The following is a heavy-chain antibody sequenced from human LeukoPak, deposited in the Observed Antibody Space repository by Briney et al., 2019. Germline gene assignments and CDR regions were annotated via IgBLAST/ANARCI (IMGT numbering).Heavy chain of an antibody. Sequence: GESLKISCKGSGYSFTSYWIGWVRQMPGKGLEWMGIIYPGDSDTRYSPSFQGQVTISADKSISTAYLQWSSLKASDTAMYYCARRVVVVPAAKAPHDAFDIWGQGTMVTVSS. CDR1: GYSFTSYW. V-gene: IGHV5-51*01. J-gene: IGHJ3*02. CDR3: ARRVVVVPAAKAPHDAFDI. CDR2: IYPGDSDT. D-gene: IGHD2-2*01.